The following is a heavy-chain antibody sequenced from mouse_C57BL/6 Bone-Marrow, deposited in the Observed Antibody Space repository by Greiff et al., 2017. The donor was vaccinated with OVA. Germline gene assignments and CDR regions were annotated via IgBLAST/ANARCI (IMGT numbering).Heavy chain of an antibody. J-gene: IGHJ1*03. V-gene: IGHV5-6*01. CDR3: ERQTNYSNYVGWYFDV. CDR1: GFTFSSYG. D-gene: IGHD2-5*01. Sequence: EVQLVESGGDLVKPGGSLKLSCAASGFTFSSYGMSWVRQTPDKRLEWVATISSGGSYTYYPDSVKGRFTISRDNAKNTLYLQMSSLKSEDTAMYYCERQTNYSNYVGWYFDVWGTGTTVTVSS. CDR2: ISSGGSYT.